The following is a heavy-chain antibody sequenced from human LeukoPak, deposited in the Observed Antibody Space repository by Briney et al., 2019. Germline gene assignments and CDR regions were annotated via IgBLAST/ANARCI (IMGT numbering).Heavy chain of an antibody. CDR1: GDSVSTNSAA. CDR3: ARGGSNFFDY. J-gene: IGHJ4*02. Sequence: SQTLSLTCAISGDSVSTNSAAWNCLSQSPSRVLVWLGRTYYRSKWYNDYAVSVKSRITINPETSKNQFSLQLNSVTPEDTAVYYCARGGSNFFDYWGQGTLVTVSS. V-gene: IGHV6-1*01. D-gene: IGHD6-13*01. CDR2: TYYRSKWYN.